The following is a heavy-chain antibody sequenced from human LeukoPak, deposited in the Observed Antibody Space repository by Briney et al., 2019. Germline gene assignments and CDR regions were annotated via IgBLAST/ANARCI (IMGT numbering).Heavy chain of an antibody. CDR2: INHSGST. CDR3: ARGRSYYNGELDY. Sequence: SETLSLTCAVYGGSFSGYYWSWIRQPPGKGLEWIGEINHSGSTNYNPSLKSRVTISVDTSKNQFSLKLSSVTAADTAVYYCARGRSYYNGELDYWGQGTLVTVSS. D-gene: IGHD3-10*01. J-gene: IGHJ4*02. V-gene: IGHV4-34*01. CDR1: GGSFSGYY.